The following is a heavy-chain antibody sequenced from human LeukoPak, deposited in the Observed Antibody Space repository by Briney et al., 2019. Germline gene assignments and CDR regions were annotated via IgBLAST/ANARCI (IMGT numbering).Heavy chain of an antibody. Sequence: SETLPLTCAVYGGSFSGYYWSWIRQPPGKGLGWIGEIKHSGSTNYNPSLKSRVTISVDTSKNQFSLKLSSVTAADTAVYYCAREEKDRAYVDDYWGQGTLVTVSS. D-gene: IGHD2-8*01. J-gene: IGHJ4*02. CDR3: AREEKDRAYVDDY. V-gene: IGHV4-34*01. CDR1: GGSFSGYY. CDR2: IKHSGST.